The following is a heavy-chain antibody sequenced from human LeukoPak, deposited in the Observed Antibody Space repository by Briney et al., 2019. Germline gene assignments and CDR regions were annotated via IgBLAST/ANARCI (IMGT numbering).Heavy chain of an antibody. V-gene: IGHV2-5*01. J-gene: IGHJ4*02. D-gene: IGHD3-3*01. CDR2: IYWNDDK. CDR1: GFSLSTSGVG. Sequence: SGPTLVNPTQTLTLTCTFSGFSLSTSGVGVGWIRQPPGKALEWLALIYWNDDKRYSPSLKSRLTITKGTSKNQVVLTMTNMDPVDTATYYCAHVIRALYYDFWSGYYIFDYWGQGTLVTVSS. CDR3: AHVIRALYYDFWSGYYIFDY.